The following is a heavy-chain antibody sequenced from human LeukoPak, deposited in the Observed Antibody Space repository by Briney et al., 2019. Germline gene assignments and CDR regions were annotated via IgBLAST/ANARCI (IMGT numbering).Heavy chain of an antibody. J-gene: IGHJ4*02. CDR2: ISYDGSNK. Sequence: TGGSLRLSCAASGFTFSSYAMHWVRQAPGKGLEWVAVISYDGSNKYYADSVKGRFTISRDNSKNTLYLQMNSLRAEDTAVYYCASGSTVDIVATIKGVLWDYWGQGTLVTVSS. D-gene: IGHD5-12*01. CDR1: GFTFSSYA. CDR3: ASGSTVDIVATIKGVLWDY. V-gene: IGHV3-30*04.